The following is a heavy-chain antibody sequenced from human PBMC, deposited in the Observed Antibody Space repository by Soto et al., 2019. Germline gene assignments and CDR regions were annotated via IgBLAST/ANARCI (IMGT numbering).Heavy chain of an antibody. D-gene: IGHD3-22*01. V-gene: IGHV3-23*01. CDR2: ISGSGGST. J-gene: IGHJ4*02. Sequence: GGSLRLSCAASGFTFSSYAMSWVRQAPGKGLEWVSAISGSGGSTYYADSVKGRFTIPRDNSKNTLYRQMNSLRAEDTAVYYCAKTPTYDSSGYYLRYWGQGTLVTVSS. CDR3: AKTPTYDSSGYYLRY. CDR1: GFTFSSYA.